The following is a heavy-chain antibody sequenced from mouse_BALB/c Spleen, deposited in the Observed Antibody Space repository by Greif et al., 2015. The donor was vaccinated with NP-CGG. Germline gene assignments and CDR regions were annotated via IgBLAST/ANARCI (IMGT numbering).Heavy chain of an antibody. D-gene: IGHD2-14*01. CDR2: INPSNGGT. V-gene: IGHV1-53*01. J-gene: IGHJ4*01. Sequence: QVQLQQSGAELVKPGASVKLSCKASGYTFTSYYLYWVKQTPGQGLEWIGEINPSNGGTNFNEKFKSKATLTVDKSSSTAVMQLSILTSEDSSVYYWTRGTLYAMDYWGQGTSVTVST. CDR1: GYTFTSYY. CDR3: TRGTLYAMDY.